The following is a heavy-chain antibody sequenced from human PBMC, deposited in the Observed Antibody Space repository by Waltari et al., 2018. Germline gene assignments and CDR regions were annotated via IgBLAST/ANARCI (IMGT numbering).Heavy chain of an antibody. V-gene: IGHV2-5*01. CDR1: GFSLSTSGVG. J-gene: IGHJ5*02. CDR3: AHMPDFDWLPHNWFDP. CDR2: IYWNDDK. Sequence: QITLKESGPTLVKPTQTLTLTCTFSGFSLSTSGVGVGWIRQPPGKALEWLALIYWNDDKRYSPSLKSRLTITKDTSKNQVVLTMTNMDPVDTATYYCAHMPDFDWLPHNWFDPWGQGTLVTVSS. D-gene: IGHD3-9*01.